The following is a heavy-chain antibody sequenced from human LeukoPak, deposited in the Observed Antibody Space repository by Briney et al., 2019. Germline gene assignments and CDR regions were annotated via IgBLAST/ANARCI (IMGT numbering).Heavy chain of an antibody. J-gene: IGHJ4*02. CDR2: ISSSSSYI. CDR1: GFTFSSYS. V-gene: IGHV3-21*01. CDR3: AASTVGYDSSATFDY. Sequence: GGSLRLSCAASGFTFSSYSMNWVRQAPGKGPEWVSSISSSSSYIYYADSVKGRFTISRDNAKNSLYLQMNSLRAEDTAVYYCAASTVGYDSSATFDYWGQGTLVTVSS. D-gene: IGHD3-22*01.